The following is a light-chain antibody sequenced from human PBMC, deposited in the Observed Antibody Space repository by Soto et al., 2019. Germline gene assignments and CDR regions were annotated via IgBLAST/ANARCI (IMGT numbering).Light chain of an antibody. V-gene: IGKV1-5*01. CDR2: DAS. CDR1: QSISSW. J-gene: IGKJ4*01. CDR3: QKYNSAPLT. Sequence: IQMTPSPSTLSASVGASVPITCRASQSISSWLAWYQQKPGKAPKLLIYDASSLESGVPSRFSGSGSGTEFTLTISSLQPEDVAAYYCQKYNSAPLTFGRGTKVDIK.